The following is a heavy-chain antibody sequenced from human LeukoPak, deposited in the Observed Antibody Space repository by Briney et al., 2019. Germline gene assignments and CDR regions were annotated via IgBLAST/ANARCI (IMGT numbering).Heavy chain of an antibody. CDR2: INSDGSST. J-gene: IGHJ4*02. D-gene: IGHD4-17*01. CDR3: ARDDYGDFDY. Sequence: PGGSLRLSCAASGFTFSSYWMHWVRQAPGKGLVRVSRINSDGSSTSYADSVKGRFTISRDNAKNTLYLQMNSLRAEDTAVYYCARDDYGDFDYWGQGTLVTVSS. V-gene: IGHV3-74*01. CDR1: GFTFSSYW.